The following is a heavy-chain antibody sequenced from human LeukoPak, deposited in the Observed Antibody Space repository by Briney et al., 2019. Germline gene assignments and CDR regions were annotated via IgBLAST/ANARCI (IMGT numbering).Heavy chain of an antibody. CDR2: MNPNSGNT. CDR1: GYTFTSYD. V-gene: IGHV1-8*01. CDR3: ARGTSPWWRRRYYYYYMDV. Sequence: ASVKVSCKASGYTFTSYDINWVRQATGQGLEWMGWMNPNSGNTGYAQKFQGRVTMTRNTSISTAYMELSSLRSEDTALYYCARGTSPWWRRRYYYYYMDVWGKGTTVTVSS. J-gene: IGHJ6*03. D-gene: IGHD2-15*01.